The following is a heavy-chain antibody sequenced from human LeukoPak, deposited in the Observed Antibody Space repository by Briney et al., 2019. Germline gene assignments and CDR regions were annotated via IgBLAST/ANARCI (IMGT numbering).Heavy chain of an antibody. D-gene: IGHD6-19*01. CDR2: IYSSGSTSGST. Sequence: PSETLSLTCTVSGGSISSYYWSWIRQPAGKGLEWIGRIYSSGSTSGSTNYNPSLKSRVTMSLDTSKNQFSLKLSSVTAADTAVYYCARGGHGSGRYGWGQGTLVTVSS. V-gene: IGHV4-4*07. CDR3: ARGGHGSGRYG. CDR1: GGSISSYY. J-gene: IGHJ4*02.